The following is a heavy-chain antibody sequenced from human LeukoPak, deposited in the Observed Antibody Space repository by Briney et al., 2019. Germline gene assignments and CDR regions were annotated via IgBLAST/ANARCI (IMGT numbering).Heavy chain of an antibody. D-gene: IGHD3-16*01. Sequence: SETLSLTCAVSGASVSGSNYYWGWIRQPPGKGLEWIGNIYSSGSTYYNASLQSRVTISIDTSKNQFSLRLNSVTAADTAVYYCARGRIWGSSPFDYWGQGTLVTVSS. CDR1: GASVSGSNYY. V-gene: IGHV4-39*01. J-gene: IGHJ4*02. CDR3: ARGRIWGSSPFDY. CDR2: IYSSGST.